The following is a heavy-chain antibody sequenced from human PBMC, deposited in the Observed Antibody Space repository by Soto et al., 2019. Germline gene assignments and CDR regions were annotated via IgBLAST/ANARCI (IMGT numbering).Heavy chain of an antibody. CDR3: ARDGPQMLESLLGSPDY. D-gene: IGHD3-3*01. Sequence: QVQLVESGGGVVQPGRSLRLSCTASGFTFRSYAMHWVRQAPGKGLEWVALISYDGSNKYYADFVKGRFTISRDNSKNTLYLHMNSLSAEDTAVYYCARDGPQMLESLLGSPDYWGQGTLVTVSS. CDR1: GFTFRSYA. CDR2: ISYDGSNK. J-gene: IGHJ4*02. V-gene: IGHV3-30-3*01.